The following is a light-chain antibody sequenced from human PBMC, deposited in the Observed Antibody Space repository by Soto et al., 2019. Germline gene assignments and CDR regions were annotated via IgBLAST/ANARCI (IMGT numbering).Light chain of an antibody. V-gene: IGLV2-14*01. CDR2: AAS. Sequence: SALTQPASVSGSPGQSITISCTGTSSGVGGYNYVSWYQQHPGKAPRLMIYAASNRPSGVSHRFSGSRSGNTASLTISGLQAEDEAHYYCISYTSGSTLYVFGTGTKVTVL. J-gene: IGLJ1*01. CDR3: ISYTSGSTLYV. CDR1: SSGVGGYNY.